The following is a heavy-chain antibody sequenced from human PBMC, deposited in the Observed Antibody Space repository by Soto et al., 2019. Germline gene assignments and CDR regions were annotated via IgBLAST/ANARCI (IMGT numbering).Heavy chain of an antibody. J-gene: IGHJ4*02. V-gene: IGHV4-31*03. Sequence: QVQLQESGPGLVKPSQTLSLTCTVSGGSISSGGYYWSWIRQHPGKDLEWIGYIYYSGSTYYHPSLKSRVTISVDTSKTQFALELSSVTAADTAVYFCASDRAGVRGYSGYPDYWGQGTLVTVSS. CDR2: IYYSGST. CDR3: ASDRAGVRGYSGYPDY. D-gene: IGHD5-12*01. CDR1: GGSISSGGYY.